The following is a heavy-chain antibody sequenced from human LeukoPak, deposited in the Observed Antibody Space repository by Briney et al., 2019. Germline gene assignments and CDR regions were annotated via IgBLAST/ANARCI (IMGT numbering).Heavy chain of an antibody. V-gene: IGHV3-21*01. CDR1: GFTFSSYS. CDR2: ISSSSSYI. CDR3: ARVTTGIQIFDY. D-gene: IGHD4-17*01. Sequence: GGSLRLSCAASGFTFSSYSMNWVRQAPGKGLEWVSSISSSSSYIYYTDPVKGQFTISRDNAKNSLYLQMNSLRAEDTAVYYCARVTTGIQIFDYWGQGTLVTVSS. J-gene: IGHJ4*02.